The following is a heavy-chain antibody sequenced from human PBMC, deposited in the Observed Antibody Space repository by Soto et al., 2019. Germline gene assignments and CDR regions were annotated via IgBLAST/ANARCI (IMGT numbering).Heavy chain of an antibody. CDR1: GGSFSGYF. CDR3: ARGVPHGRSSWTGWFDP. D-gene: IGHD6-13*01. J-gene: IGHJ5*02. Sequence: QVQLQQWGAGLLKPSETLSLTCAVSGGSFSGYFWSWIRQPPGKGLEWIGEINHSGSTNYNPSLKSRVTISVDTSKNQFSLKLSSVTAADTDVYYCARGVPHGRSSWTGWFDPWGQGTLVTVSS. V-gene: IGHV4-34*01. CDR2: INHSGST.